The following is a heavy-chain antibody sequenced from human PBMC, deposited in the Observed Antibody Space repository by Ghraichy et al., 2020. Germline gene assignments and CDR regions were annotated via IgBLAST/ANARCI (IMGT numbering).Heavy chain of an antibody. CDR2: ISAYNGNT. D-gene: IGHD2-2*02. CDR1: GYTFTSYG. Sequence: ASVKVSCKASGYTFTSYGISWVRQAPGQGLEWMGWISAYNGNTNYAQKLQGRVTMTTDTSTSTAYMELRSLRSDDTAVYYCAGPNNCSSTSCYTGLRYYYGMDVWGQVTMVTVSS. CDR3: AGPNNCSSTSCYTGLRYYYGMDV. V-gene: IGHV1-18*04. J-gene: IGHJ6*02.